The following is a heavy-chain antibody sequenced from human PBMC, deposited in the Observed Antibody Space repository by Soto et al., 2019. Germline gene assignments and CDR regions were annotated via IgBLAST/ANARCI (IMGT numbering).Heavy chain of an antibody. V-gene: IGHV6-1*01. CDR2: TYYRSKWYN. J-gene: IGHJ3*02. CDR3: ARDSETGTTTIGVDAFDI. Sequence: SQTLSLTCAISGDSVSSNSAAWNWIRQSPSRGLEWLGRTYYRSKWYNDYAVSVKSRITINPDTSKNQFSLQLNSVTPEDTAVYYCARDSETGTTTIGVDAFDIWGQGTMVTVSS. CDR1: GDSVSSNSAA. D-gene: IGHD1-7*01.